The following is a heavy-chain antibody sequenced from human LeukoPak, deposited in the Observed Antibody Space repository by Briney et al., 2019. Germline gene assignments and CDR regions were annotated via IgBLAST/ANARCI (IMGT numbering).Heavy chain of an antibody. V-gene: IGHV3-23*01. J-gene: IGHJ4*02. Sequence: GGSLRLSCAASGFTFSSYDMSWVRQAPGKGLEWVSAISGSGGSTYYADSVKGRFTISRDNSKNTLYLQMNSLRAEDTAVYYCAKERATYYYDSSSQPFDYWGQGTLVTVSS. D-gene: IGHD3-22*01. CDR1: GFTFSSYD. CDR2: ISGSGGST. CDR3: AKERATYYYDSSSQPFDY.